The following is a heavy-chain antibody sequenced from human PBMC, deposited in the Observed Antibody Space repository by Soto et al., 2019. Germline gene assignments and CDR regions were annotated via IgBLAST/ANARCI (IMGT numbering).Heavy chain of an antibody. D-gene: IGHD6-13*01. V-gene: IGHV3-13*01. CDR1: GFTFSSYD. J-gene: IGHJ6*03. CDR3: ARDGAATGYYYMDV. Sequence: GGSLRLSCAASGFTFSSYDMHWVRQATGKGLEWVSAIGTAGDTYYPGSVKGRFTISRENAKNSLYLQMNSLRAGDTAVYYCARDGAATGYYYMDVWGKGTTVTVSS. CDR2: IGTAGDT.